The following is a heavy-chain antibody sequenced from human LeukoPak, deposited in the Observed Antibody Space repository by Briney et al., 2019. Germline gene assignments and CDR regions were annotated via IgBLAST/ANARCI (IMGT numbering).Heavy chain of an antibody. CDR3: ARERVGIAKRWFDP. V-gene: IGHV1-2*02. D-gene: IGHD6-13*01. J-gene: IGHJ5*02. CDR1: GYTFTGYY. CDR2: INPNSGGT. Sequence: GASVKVSCKASGYTFTGYYMHWVRQAPGQGLGWMGWINPNSGGTNYAQKFQGRVTMTRDTSISTAYMELSRLRSDDTAVYYCARERVGIAKRWFDPWGQGTLVTVSS.